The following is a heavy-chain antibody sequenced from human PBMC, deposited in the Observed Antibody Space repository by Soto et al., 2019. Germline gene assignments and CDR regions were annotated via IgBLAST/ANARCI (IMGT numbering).Heavy chain of an antibody. CDR1: GFTFGDSG. V-gene: IGHV3-49*03. Sequence: GGSLRLSCKASGFTFGDSGMSWFRQAPGKGLEWVAFIRSKAYGGTTEYAASVKGRFAISRDDSKSIAYLQMNSLRIEDTAVYYCTGSLYSSTWYAPDCWGQGTQVTVSS. CDR2: IRSKAYGGTT. D-gene: IGHD6-13*01. CDR3: TGSLYSSTWYAPDC. J-gene: IGHJ4*02.